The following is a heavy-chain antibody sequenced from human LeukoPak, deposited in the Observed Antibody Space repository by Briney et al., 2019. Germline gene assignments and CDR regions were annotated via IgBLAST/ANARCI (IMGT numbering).Heavy chain of an antibody. CDR1: GGSISSYY. Sequence: SETLSLTCTVSGGSISSYYWGWIRQPPGKGLEWIGSIYYSGSTYYNPSLKSRVTVSVDTSKNQFSLKLSSVTAADTAVYYCARAVGGWYSSDYWGQGTLVTVSS. V-gene: IGHV4-39*07. CDR2: IYYSGST. J-gene: IGHJ4*02. CDR3: ARAVGGWYSSDY. D-gene: IGHD6-19*01.